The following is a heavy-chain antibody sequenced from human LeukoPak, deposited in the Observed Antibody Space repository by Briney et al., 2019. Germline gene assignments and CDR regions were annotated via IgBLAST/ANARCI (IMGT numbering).Heavy chain of an antibody. CDR1: GFTFSTYA. D-gene: IGHD1-20*01. CDR2: ISGRGVSI. J-gene: IGHJ4*02. Sequence: PGGSLRLSCAASGFTFSTYAMSWVRQAPGKGLEWVSAISGRGVSISYADSVRGRFTISRDNSKNTLYLQMNSLRAEDTAVYYCAKAASGNWNDVSDYWGQGTLVTVSS. V-gene: IGHV3-23*01. CDR3: AKAASGNWNDVSDY.